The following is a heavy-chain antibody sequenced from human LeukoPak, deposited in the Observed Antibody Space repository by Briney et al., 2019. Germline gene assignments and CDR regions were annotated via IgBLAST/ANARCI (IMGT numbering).Heavy chain of an antibody. V-gene: IGHV4-38-2*01. Sequence: SETLSLTCAVSGYSISSGYYWGWIRQPPGKGLEWIGSIYYSGSTYYDPSLKSRVTISVDTSKNQFSLKLSSVTAADTAVYYCARRENPGIAAAYWYFDLWGRGTLVTVSS. CDR3: ARRENPGIAAAYWYFDL. J-gene: IGHJ2*01. CDR2: IYYSGST. CDR1: GYSISSGYY. D-gene: IGHD6-13*01.